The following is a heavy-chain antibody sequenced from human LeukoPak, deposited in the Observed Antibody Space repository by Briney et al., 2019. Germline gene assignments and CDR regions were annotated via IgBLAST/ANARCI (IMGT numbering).Heavy chain of an antibody. CDR1: GGSISSSSYY. D-gene: IGHD2-2*01. CDR3: ARHGVLVPAYIDY. Sequence: SETLSLTCTVSGGSISSSSYYWGWICQTPRKGLEWIGSIYYSGSTYYNPSLKSRVTISVDTSKNQFSLKLSSVTAADTAVNYCARHGVLVPAYIDYWGQGTLVTVSS. CDR2: IYYSGST. J-gene: IGHJ4*02. V-gene: IGHV4-39*01.